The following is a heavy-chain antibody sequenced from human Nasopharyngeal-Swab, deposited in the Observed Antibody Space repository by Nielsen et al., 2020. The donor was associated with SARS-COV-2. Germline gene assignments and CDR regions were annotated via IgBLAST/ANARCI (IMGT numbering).Heavy chain of an antibody. Sequence: SVKVSCKASGFTFNQYYMHWVRQAPGQGLEWMGGISPVSGTAKYAQKFQGRVTITADKSTSTAYMEVSSLRSEDTAVYYCSRGNNWDYEKYYYYMDVWGNGTTVTVSS. V-gene: IGHV1-69*06. CDR2: ISPVSGTA. J-gene: IGHJ6*03. CDR1: GFTFNQYY. D-gene: IGHD1-7*01. CDR3: SRGNNWDYEKYYYYMDV.